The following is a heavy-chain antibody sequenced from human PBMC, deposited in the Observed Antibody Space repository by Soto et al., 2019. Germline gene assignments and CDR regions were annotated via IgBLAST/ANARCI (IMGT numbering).Heavy chain of an antibody. CDR3: AKVMVAATRHTDFDS. CDR2: IYFAGST. CDR1: GGSINSNSYY. J-gene: IGHJ4*02. D-gene: IGHD2-15*01. Sequence: QLRESGPGLVKPSETLSLTCTVSGGSINSNSYYWAWIRQNPGQGLAWMASIYFAGSTYYNPSPMRPGSTSVNTSTNQCPLRLTSGTTADTSVDYCAKVMVAATRHTDFDSWGQGTLVTVSS. V-gene: IGHV4-39*02.